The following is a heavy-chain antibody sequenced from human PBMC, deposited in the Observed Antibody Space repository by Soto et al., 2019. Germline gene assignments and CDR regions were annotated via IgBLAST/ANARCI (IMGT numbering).Heavy chain of an antibody. Sequence: EVQLLESGGGLVQPGGSLRLSCAASGFTFSSYAMSWVRQAPGKGLEWVSAISGSGGSTYYADSVKGRFTISRDNSKNTLYLQMNSLRAEDTAVYYCAKGGPHQLLWFGELPNNNYYYYMDVWGKGTTVTVSS. J-gene: IGHJ6*03. CDR3: AKGGPHQLLWFGELPNNNYYYYMDV. CDR1: GFTFSSYA. CDR2: ISGSGGST. V-gene: IGHV3-23*01. D-gene: IGHD3-10*01.